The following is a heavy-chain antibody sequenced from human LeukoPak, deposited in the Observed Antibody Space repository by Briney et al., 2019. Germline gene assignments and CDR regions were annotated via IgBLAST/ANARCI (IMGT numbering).Heavy chain of an antibody. CDR2: IYHSGST. Sequence: SETLSLTCAVSGGSISSSNWWSWVRQPPGKGLEWIGEIYHSGSTNYNPSLKSRVTISVDKSKNQFSLKLSSVTAADTAVYYCARDGYFDWLSPDYWGQGTLVTVSS. CDR3: ARDGYFDWLSPDY. CDR1: GGSISSSNW. J-gene: IGHJ4*02. D-gene: IGHD3-9*01. V-gene: IGHV4-4*02.